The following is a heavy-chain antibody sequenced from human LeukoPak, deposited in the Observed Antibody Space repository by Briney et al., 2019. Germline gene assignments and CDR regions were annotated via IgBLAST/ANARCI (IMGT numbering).Heavy chain of an antibody. Sequence: ASVKVSCKASEYTFTGYYIHWVRQAPGQGLEWMGWINPNSGGTNYAQKFQGRVTMTRDTSISTAYMELSRLRSDDTAVYYCARDGGGRSITMVRGAVDYWGQGTLVTVSS. D-gene: IGHD3-10*01. CDR3: ARDGGGRSITMVRGAVDY. CDR1: EYTFTGYY. V-gene: IGHV1-2*02. J-gene: IGHJ4*02. CDR2: INPNSGGT.